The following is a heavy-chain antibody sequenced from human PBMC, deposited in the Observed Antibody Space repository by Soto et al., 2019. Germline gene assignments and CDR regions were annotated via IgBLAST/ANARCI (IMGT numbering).Heavy chain of an antibody. CDR3: ANFDWLPGF. D-gene: IGHD3-9*01. CDR2: IYYSGST. Sequence: ASETLSLTCTVPGGSISRSSYYWGWIRQPPGKGLEWIGSIYYSGSTYYNPSLKSRVTISVDTSKNQFSLKLSSVTAADTAVYYCANFDWLPGFWGQGTLVTVSS. J-gene: IGHJ4*02. CDR1: GGSISRSSYY. V-gene: IGHV4-39*01.